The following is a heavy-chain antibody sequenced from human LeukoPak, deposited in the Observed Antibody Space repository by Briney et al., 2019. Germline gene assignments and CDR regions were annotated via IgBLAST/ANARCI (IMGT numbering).Heavy chain of an antibody. CDR2: IYSGGFT. CDR1: GFTVSSNY. J-gene: IGHJ6*02. CDR3: AREYYGMDV. V-gene: IGHV3-53*01. Sequence: GGSLRLSCAASGFTVSSNYMNWVRQAPGKGLEWVSVIYSGGFTYYADSVKGRFTISRDNSKNTLYLQMKGLRPEDTAVYYCAREYYGMDVWGQGTTVTVSS.